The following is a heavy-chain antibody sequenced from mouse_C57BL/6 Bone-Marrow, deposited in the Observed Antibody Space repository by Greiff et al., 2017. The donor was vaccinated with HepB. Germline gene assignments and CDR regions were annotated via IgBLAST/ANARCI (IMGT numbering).Heavy chain of an antibody. J-gene: IGHJ3*01. CDR1: GFTFSDYG. D-gene: IGHD2-3*01. CDR2: ISSGSSTI. V-gene: IGHV5-17*01. CDR3: ARDGGYYSGWVAY. Sequence: EVQRVDSGGGLVKPGGSLKLSCAASGFTFSDYGMHWVRQAPEKGLEWVAYISSGSSTIYYADTVKGRFTISRDNAKNTLFLQMTSLRSEDTAMYYCARDGGYYSGWVAYWGQGTLVTVSA.